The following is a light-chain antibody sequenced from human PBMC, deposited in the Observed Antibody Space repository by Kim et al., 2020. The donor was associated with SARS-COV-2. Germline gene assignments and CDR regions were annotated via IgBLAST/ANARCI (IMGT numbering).Light chain of an antibody. J-gene: IGLJ3*02. CDR1: SLRSYY. CDR2: GKN. CDR3: NSRDSSGNQNWV. V-gene: IGLV3-19*01. Sequence: SSELTQDPAVSVALGQTVRITCQGDSLRSYYASWYQQKPGQAPVLVIYGKNNRPSGIPDRFSGSSSGNTASLTITGAQAGDEADYYCNSRDSSGNQNWVFGGGTQLTVL.